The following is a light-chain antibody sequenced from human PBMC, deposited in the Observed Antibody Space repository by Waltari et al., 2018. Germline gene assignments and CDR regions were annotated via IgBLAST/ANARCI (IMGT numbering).Light chain of an antibody. Sequence: DIVMTQSPLSLPVTPGEPASISCRSSQSLLHSNGYKYLDWYLQKPGQSPQLLIYLGSSRASGVPARFSGSGSGTDFTLKISRVGAEDLGVYYCMQALQTPRTFGQGTKLDIK. CDR1: QSLLHSNGYKY. CDR3: MQALQTPRT. V-gene: IGKV2-28*01. CDR2: LGS. J-gene: IGKJ2*01.